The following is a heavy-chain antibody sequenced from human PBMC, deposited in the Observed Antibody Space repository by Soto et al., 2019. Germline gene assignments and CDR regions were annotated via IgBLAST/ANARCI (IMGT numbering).Heavy chain of an antibody. J-gene: IGHJ6*02. CDR3: ARGYSGSYYFYYYGMDV. CDR2: INAGNGNT. V-gene: IGHV1-3*01. Sequence: ASVKVSCKASGYTFTSYAMHWVRQAPGQRLEWMGWINAGNGNTKYSQKFQGRVTITRDTSASTAYMELSSVRSEDTAVYYCARGYSGSYYFYYYGMDVWGQGTTVTVSS. D-gene: IGHD1-26*01. CDR1: GYTFTSYA.